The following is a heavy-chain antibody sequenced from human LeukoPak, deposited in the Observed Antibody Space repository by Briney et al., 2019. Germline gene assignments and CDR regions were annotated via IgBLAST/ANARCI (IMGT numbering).Heavy chain of an antibody. D-gene: IGHD6-19*01. CDR1: GYTFTCYY. J-gene: IGHJ4*02. Sequence: ASVKVSCKASGYTFTCYYMHWVRQAPGQGLEWMGWISAYNGNTNYAQKLQGRVTMTTDTSTSTAYMELRSLRSDDTAVYYCALYSSGWPVRNWGQGTLVTVSS. CDR2: ISAYNGNT. CDR3: ALYSSGWPVRN. V-gene: IGHV1-18*04.